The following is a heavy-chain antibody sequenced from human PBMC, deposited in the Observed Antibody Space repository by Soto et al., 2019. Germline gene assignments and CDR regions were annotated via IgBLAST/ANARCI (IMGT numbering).Heavy chain of an antibody. V-gene: IGHV5-51*01. D-gene: IGHD5-18*01. CDR3: ARTSMQSRGYSYGHGGMDV. J-gene: IGHJ6*02. Sequence: GESLKISCKGSGYRFNNYWIAWVRQMPGKGLEWMGIIYPGDSDTNYSPSFQGHVTISADKSISTAYLQWSSLKASDTAMYYCARTSMQSRGYSYGHGGMDVWGQGTTVTVSS. CDR2: IYPGDSDT. CDR1: GYRFNNYW.